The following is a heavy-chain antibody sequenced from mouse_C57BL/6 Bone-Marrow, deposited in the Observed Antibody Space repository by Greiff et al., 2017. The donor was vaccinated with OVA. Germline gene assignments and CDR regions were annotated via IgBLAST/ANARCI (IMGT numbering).Heavy chain of an antibody. Sequence: QVQLKESGPELVKPGASVKISCKASGYAFSSSWMNWVKQRPGKGLEWIGRIYPGDGDTNYNGKFKGKATLTADKSSSTAYMQLSSLTSEDSAVYFCAREGNSCLYYAMDYWGQGTSVTVSS. J-gene: IGHJ4*01. CDR3: AREGNSCLYYAMDY. V-gene: IGHV1-82*01. CDR2: IYPGDGDT. D-gene: IGHD2-1*01. CDR1: GYAFSSSW.